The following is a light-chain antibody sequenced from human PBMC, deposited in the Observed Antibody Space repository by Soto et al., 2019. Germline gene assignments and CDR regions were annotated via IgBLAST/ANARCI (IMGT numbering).Light chain of an antibody. CDR3: QSYDSSNVV. CDR2: EDN. V-gene: IGLV6-57*02. Sequence: NFMLTQPHSVSESPGKTVTISCTGSSGSIASNYVQWYQQRPGSAPTTVIYEDNQRPSGVPDRFSGSIDSSSNSASLTISGLKNDDEADYCCQSYDSSNVVFGGGTKVTVL. CDR1: SGSIASNY. J-gene: IGLJ2*01.